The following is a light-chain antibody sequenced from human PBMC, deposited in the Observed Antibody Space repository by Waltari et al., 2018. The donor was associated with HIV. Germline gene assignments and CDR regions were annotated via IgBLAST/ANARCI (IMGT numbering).Light chain of an antibody. Sequence: VVTPAPAALSVVPGKWGTPSRTTSEDVGINVAWSQQKLGQCPRLLIYGASARATGVPGRFAGSGSGTKFNLTIASLQPDDSAVYYCQHYDNWSRTFGPGTTVEIK. CDR1: EDVGIN. V-gene: IGKV3-15*01. J-gene: IGKJ1*01. CDR3: QHYDNWSRT. CDR2: GAS.